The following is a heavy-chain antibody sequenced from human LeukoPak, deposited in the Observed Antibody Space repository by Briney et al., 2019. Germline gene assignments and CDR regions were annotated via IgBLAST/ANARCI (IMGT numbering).Heavy chain of an antibody. CDR2: IYGNGNA. J-gene: IGHJ4*02. D-gene: IGHD6-13*01. V-gene: IGHV3-66*01. Sequence: GGSLRLPCAASGFTVSSNYMSWVRQAPGKGLECVSVIYGNGNAYYADSVKGRFTMSRDNSKNTLYLQMNSLRAEDTAVYYCAKVPGIAAAATGFLDYWGQGTLVTVSS. CDR3: AKVPGIAAAATGFLDY. CDR1: GFTVSSNY.